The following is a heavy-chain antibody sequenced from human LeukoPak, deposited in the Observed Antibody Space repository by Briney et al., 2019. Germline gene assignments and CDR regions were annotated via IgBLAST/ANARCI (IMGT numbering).Heavy chain of an antibody. J-gene: IGHJ4*02. CDR3: AREGHYFDS. CDR2: ISSNGRST. Sequence: GGSLRLSCSASGFTFSSYAMHWVRQAPGKGLEYVSAISSNGRSTHYADSVEGRFTISRDNSKNTLYLQMNSLRAEDTAVYYCAREGHYFDSWGQGTLVTVSS. V-gene: IGHV3-64*04. CDR1: GFTFSSYA.